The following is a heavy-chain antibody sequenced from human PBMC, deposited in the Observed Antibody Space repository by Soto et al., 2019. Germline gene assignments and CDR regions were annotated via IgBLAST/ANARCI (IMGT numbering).Heavy chain of an antibody. V-gene: IGHV4-38-2*01. CDR1: GCSISSGYY. D-gene: IGHD6-13*01. J-gene: IGHJ4*02. Sequence: SETLSLTCAVSGCSISSGYYWGWIRQPPGKGPEWIGSIYHSGSTYYNPSLKSRVSISVDTSKNQFSLRLSSVTAADTAMYYCARRNSSSWYGLDYWGQGTLVTVSS. CDR3: ARRNSSSWYGLDY. CDR2: IYHSGST.